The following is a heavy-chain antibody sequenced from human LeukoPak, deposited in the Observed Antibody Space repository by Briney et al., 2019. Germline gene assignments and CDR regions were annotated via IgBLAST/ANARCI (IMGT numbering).Heavy chain of an antibody. CDR1: GYTFTGYY. CDR3: ARGKKQLVRYYYYYMDV. D-gene: IGHD6-6*01. V-gene: IGHV1-8*02. J-gene: IGHJ6*03. CDR2: MNPNSGNT. Sequence: ASVKVSCKASGYTFTGYYMHWVRQAPGQGLEWMGWMNPNSGNTGYAQKFQGRVTMTRNTSISTAYMELSSLRSEDTAVYYCARGKKQLVRYYYYYMDVWGKGTTVTVSS.